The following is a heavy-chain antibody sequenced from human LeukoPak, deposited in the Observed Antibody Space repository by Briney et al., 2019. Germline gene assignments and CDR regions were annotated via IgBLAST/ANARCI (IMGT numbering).Heavy chain of an antibody. D-gene: IGHD1-14*01. Sequence: ASVKVSCKASGGTFSSYAISWVRQAPGQGLEWMGIINPSGGSTSYAQKFQGRVTMTRDMSTSTVYMELSSLRSEDTAVYYCARGIRGSDHLHFDYWGQGTLVTVSS. CDR1: GGTFSSYA. CDR2: INPSGGST. V-gene: IGHV1-46*01. J-gene: IGHJ4*02. CDR3: ARGIRGSDHLHFDY.